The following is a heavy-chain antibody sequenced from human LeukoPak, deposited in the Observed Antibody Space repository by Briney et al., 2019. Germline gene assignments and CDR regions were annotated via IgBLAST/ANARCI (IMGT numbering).Heavy chain of an antibody. J-gene: IGHJ4*02. D-gene: IGHD6-13*01. CDR1: GFIFSSYG. Sequence: GGSLRLSCAASGFIFSSYGMHWVRQAPGKGLEWVAVIWYDGSNKYYADSVKGRFTISRDNSKNTLYLQMNSLRAEDTAVYYCARERYSSSWYRRHFDHWGQGTLVTVSS. CDR2: IWYDGSNK. CDR3: ARERYSSSWYRRHFDH. V-gene: IGHV3-30*19.